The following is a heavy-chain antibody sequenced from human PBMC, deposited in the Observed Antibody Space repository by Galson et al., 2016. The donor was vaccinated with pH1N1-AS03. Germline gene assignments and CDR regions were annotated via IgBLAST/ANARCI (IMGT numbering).Heavy chain of an antibody. D-gene: IGHD1-1*01. J-gene: IGHJ4*02. Sequence: FLRLSCAASGFTFSDYAMGWVRQAPGKGLEWLAEISGTGGSPFYADSVKGRVTISRDNSKNTVYLQMTSLRAEDTAVYYCATNALKVRVDYWGQGTLVTVSS. CDR3: ATNALKVRVDY. CDR2: ISGTGGSP. V-gene: IGHV3-23*01. CDR1: GFTFSDYA.